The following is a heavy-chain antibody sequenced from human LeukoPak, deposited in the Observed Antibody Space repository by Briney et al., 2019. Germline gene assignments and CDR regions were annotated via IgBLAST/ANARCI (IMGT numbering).Heavy chain of an antibody. D-gene: IGHD4-11*01. CDR3: TRLTVAEEGNWFDP. Sequence: GGSLRLSCAASGFTFSSYSMNRVRQAPGKGLEWVSYISTSSNYIYYADSVKGRFTISRDNAKNSLYLQMNNLRAEDTAIYYCTRLTVAEEGNWFDPWGQGTVVTVSS. V-gene: IGHV3-21*06. CDR2: ISTSSNYI. CDR1: GFTFSSYS. J-gene: IGHJ5*02.